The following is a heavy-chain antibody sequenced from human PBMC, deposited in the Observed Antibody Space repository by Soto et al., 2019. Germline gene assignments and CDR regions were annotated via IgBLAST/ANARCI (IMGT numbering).Heavy chain of an antibody. J-gene: IGHJ4*02. CDR1: GFTFSSYA. CDR2: ISGSGGST. D-gene: IGHD6-19*01. CDR3: AKIIAVAGYYFDY. V-gene: IGHV3-23*01. Sequence: GGSLRLSCAASGFTFSSYAMSWVRQAPGKGLEWVSAISGSGGSTYYADSAKGRFTISRDNSKNTLYLQMNSLRAEDTAVYYCAKIIAVAGYYFDYWGQGTLVTVSS.